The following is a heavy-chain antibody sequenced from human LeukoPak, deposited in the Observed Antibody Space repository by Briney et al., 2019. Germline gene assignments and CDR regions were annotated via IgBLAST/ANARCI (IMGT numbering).Heavy chain of an antibody. J-gene: IGHJ5*02. V-gene: IGHV3-23*01. CDR1: GFTFRSYA. Sequence: QPGGSLRLSCAASGFTFRSYAMGWVRQAPGKGLEWVSAISGSGGSTYDADSVKGRVPSSRDESKNTLYLEMDSLRAEDTRAYYCAKDQCSRTSGPDEWSDPWGQGTLVTASS. CDR2: ISGSGGST. CDR3: AKDQCSRTSGPDEWSDP. D-gene: IGHD2-2*01.